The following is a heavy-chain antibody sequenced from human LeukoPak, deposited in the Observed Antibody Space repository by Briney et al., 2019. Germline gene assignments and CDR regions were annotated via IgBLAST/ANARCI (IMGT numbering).Heavy chain of an antibody. Sequence: GESLKISCKGSGYSFTSYWIGWVRQMPGKGLELMWIIYPGDSDTTYSPSFRGQVTISADKSISTAYLQWSSLKASDTAMYYCARSVTETSNWFDPWGQGTLVTVSS. J-gene: IGHJ5*02. CDR3: ARSVTETSNWFDP. CDR2: IYPGDSDT. V-gene: IGHV5-51*01. CDR1: GYSFTSYW. D-gene: IGHD1-20*01.